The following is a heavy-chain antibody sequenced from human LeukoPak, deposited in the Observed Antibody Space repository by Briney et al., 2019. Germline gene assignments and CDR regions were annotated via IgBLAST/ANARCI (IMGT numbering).Heavy chain of an antibody. J-gene: IGHJ4*02. V-gene: IGHV3-21*01. Sequence: GGSLRLSCAVSAFTFSSYSMNWVRQAPGKGLEWVSSISSSSSYMYYADSVKGRFTISRDNAKNSLYLQMNSLRAEDTAVYYCAMERDMEPFDYWGQGTLVTVSS. CDR2: ISSSSSYM. CDR1: AFTFSSYS. D-gene: IGHD1-1*01. CDR3: AMERDMEPFDY.